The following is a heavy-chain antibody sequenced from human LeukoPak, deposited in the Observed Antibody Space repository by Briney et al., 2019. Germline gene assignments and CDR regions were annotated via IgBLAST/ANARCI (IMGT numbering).Heavy chain of an antibody. D-gene: IGHD2-2*01. CDR2: FDPEDGET. V-gene: IGHV1-24*01. CDR3: ARDISTGTIVVVPADLTD. J-gene: IGHJ4*02. Sequence: EASVKVSCKVSGYTLTELSMHWVRQAPGKGLEWMEGFDPEDGETIYAQKFQGRVTMTTDTSTSTAYMELRSLRSDDTAVYYCARDISTGTIVVVPADLTDWGQGTLVTVSS. CDR1: GYTLTELS.